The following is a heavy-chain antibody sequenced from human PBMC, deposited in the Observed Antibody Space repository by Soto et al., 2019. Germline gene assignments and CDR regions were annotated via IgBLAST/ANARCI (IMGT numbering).Heavy chain of an antibody. J-gene: IGHJ5*02. CDR3: ARELSTTVTTLNWFDP. CDR1: GGTFSSYA. CDR2: LIPIFGTA. Sequence: QGQLVQSGAEVKKPGSSVKVSCKASGGTFSSYAISWVRQAPGQGLEWMGGLIPIFGTANYAQKFQGRVTITADESTSTAYMELSSLRSEDTAVYYCARELSTTVTTLNWFDPWGQGTLVTVSS. D-gene: IGHD4-17*01. V-gene: IGHV1-69*12.